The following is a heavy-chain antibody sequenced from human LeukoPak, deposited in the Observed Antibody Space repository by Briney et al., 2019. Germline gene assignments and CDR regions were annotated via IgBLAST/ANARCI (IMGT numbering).Heavy chain of an antibody. CDR3: ARIPPGGGSGSYYYFQH. CDR2: INTNTGNP. V-gene: IGHV7-4-1*02. CDR1: GYTFTSYA. J-gene: IGHJ1*01. D-gene: IGHD3-10*01. Sequence: ASVKVSCKASGYTFTSYAMNWVRQAPGQGLEWMGWINTNTGNPTYAQGFTGRFVFSLDTSVSTAYLQISSLKAEDTAVYYCARIPPGGGSGSYYYFQHWGQGTLVTVSS.